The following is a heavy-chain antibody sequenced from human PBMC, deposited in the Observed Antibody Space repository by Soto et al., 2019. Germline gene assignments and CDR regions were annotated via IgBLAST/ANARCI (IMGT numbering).Heavy chain of an antibody. CDR3: ARVRAVAASITNYYYGMDV. D-gene: IGHD6-19*01. J-gene: IGHJ6*02. CDR1: GFTFSSYW. Sequence: GGSLRLSCAASGFTFSSYWMIWVRQAPGKGLEWVANIKQDGSEKYYVDSVKGRFTISRDNAKNSLYLQMNSLRAEDTAVYYCARVRAVAASITNYYYGMDVWGQGTTVTVSS. CDR2: IKQDGSEK. V-gene: IGHV3-7*03.